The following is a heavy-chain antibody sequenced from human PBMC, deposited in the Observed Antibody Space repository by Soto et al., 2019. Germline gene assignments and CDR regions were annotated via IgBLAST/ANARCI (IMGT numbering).Heavy chain of an antibody. CDR2: IHYSGNT. V-gene: IGHV4-59*01. Sequence: SETLSLTCTVSSGSISSYYWSWIRQPPGKGLEWIGHIHYSGNTKYNPSLKSRVTISVDTSKNQFSLQLTSVTAADTAVYYCARATYYYDSSDYWGQGTLVT. CDR1: SGSISSYY. CDR3: ARATYYYDSSDY. J-gene: IGHJ4*02. D-gene: IGHD3-22*01.